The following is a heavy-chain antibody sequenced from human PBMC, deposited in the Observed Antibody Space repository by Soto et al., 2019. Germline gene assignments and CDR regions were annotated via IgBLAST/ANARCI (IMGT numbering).Heavy chain of an antibody. D-gene: IGHD2-21*01. Sequence: GGSLRLSCAASGLTFRSDWMHWVRQAPGKGLVWVSRINTDGSVAMYVDSVKGRFTISRDNAKNTLYLHMNSLRAEDTAVYYCVRDMQLWRLGSWGQGTLVTVSS. CDR3: VRDMQLWRLGS. J-gene: IGHJ4*02. V-gene: IGHV3-74*03. CDR1: GLTFRSDW. CDR2: INTDGSVA.